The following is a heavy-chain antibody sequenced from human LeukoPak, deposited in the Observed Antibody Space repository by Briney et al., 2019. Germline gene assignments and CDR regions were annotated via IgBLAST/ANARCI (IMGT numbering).Heavy chain of an antibody. J-gene: IGHJ4*02. Sequence: GGSLRLSCAASGFTFSSYAMHWVRQAPGKGLEWVAVISYDGSNTYYADSVKGRFTISRDNSKNMLYLQMNSLRAEDTAVYYCAKPYYYGSRSYMDYWGQGTLVTVSS. CDR1: GFTFSSYA. CDR3: AKPYYYGSRSYMDY. V-gene: IGHV3-30*18. D-gene: IGHD3-10*01. CDR2: ISYDGSNT.